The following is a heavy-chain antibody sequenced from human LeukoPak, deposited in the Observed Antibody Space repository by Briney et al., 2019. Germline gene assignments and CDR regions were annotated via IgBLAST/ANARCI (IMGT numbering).Heavy chain of an antibody. CDR2: IYYSGST. Sequence: KASQTLSLTCTVSGGSISSGDYYWSWIRQPPGKGLEWIGYIYYSGSTNYNPSLKSRVTISVDTSKNQFSLKLSSVTAADTAVYYCARDPTNYDILTGYPNWGQGTLVTVSS. V-gene: IGHV4-61*08. D-gene: IGHD3-9*01. J-gene: IGHJ4*02. CDR1: GGSISSGDYY. CDR3: ARDPTNYDILTGYPN.